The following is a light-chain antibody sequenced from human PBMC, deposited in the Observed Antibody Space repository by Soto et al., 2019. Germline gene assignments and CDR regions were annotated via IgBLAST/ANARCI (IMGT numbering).Light chain of an antibody. CDR1: QGIRND. J-gene: IGKJ2*01. CDR3: LQHSSYTYT. Sequence: IQMTQSPSSLSASVGDTVTVTCRASQGIRNDLNWFQQKPGKAPKRLISVAYTLQSGVPSRFSGSRSGTEFSLTISRLQPEDFATYYCLQHSSYTYTFGQGNKLEIK. CDR2: VAY. V-gene: IGKV1-17*01.